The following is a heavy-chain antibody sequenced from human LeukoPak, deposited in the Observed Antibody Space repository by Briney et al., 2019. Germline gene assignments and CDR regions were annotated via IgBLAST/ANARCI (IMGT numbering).Heavy chain of an antibody. CDR1: GYSFTSYW. J-gene: IGHJ4*02. CDR2: IYPGDSDT. V-gene: IGHV5-51*01. D-gene: IGHD3-22*01. Sequence: GESLKISCKGSGYSFTSYWIGWVRQVPGKGLEWMGIIYPGDSDTRYSPSFQGQVTISADKSISTAYLQWSSLKASDTAMYYCARVSVGSSGPDSFDYWGQGTLVTVSS. CDR3: ARVSVGSSGPDSFDY.